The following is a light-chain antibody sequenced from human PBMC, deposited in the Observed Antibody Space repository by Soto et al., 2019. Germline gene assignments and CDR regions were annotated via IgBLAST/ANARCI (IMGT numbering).Light chain of an antibody. J-gene: IGKJ1*01. CDR2: GAS. Sequence: EILLTQSPGTLSLSPGERATLSCRASQSVSPSSLAWYQQRPGQSPRLLIYGASSRATDIPDRFSGSGSGTDFTLTISRLEPEDFAVYYCQQYVNSWTFGQGTKVDIK. CDR3: QQYVNSWT. CDR1: QSVSPSS. V-gene: IGKV3-20*01.